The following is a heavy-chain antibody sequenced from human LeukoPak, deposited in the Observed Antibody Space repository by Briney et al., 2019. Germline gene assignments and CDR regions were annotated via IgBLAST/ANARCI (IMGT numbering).Heavy chain of an antibody. CDR1: GYTFTSYA. Sequence: ASVKVSCKASGYTFTSYAMHWVRQAPGQRLEWMGWINAGNGNTKYSQEFQGRVTITRDTSASTAYMELSSLRSEDMAVYYCARADGYYGSGSYYIWGQGTLVTVSS. V-gene: IGHV1-3*03. CDR3: ARADGYYGSGSYYI. J-gene: IGHJ4*02. CDR2: INAGNGNT. D-gene: IGHD3-10*01.